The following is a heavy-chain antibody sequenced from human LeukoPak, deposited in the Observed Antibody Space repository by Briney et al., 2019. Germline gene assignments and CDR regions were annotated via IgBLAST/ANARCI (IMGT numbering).Heavy chain of an antibody. D-gene: IGHD4-17*01. CDR2: ISVDGNST. CDR3: ARGEPAKTTVTTGRALDY. V-gene: IGHV3-74*01. Sequence: GGSLRLSCAASGFTFSSNWMHCVRQAPGKGLVWVSRISVDGNSTDNADSVKGRFTISRDNAKNTLYLQMNSLRAEDTAVYYCARGEPAKTTVTTGRALDYWGQGTLVTVSS. CDR1: GFTFSSNW. J-gene: IGHJ4*02.